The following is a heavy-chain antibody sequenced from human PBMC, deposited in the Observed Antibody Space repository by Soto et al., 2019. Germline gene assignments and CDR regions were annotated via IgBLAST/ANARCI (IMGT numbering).Heavy chain of an antibody. CDR2: INDRGDT. D-gene: IGHD6-6*01. V-gene: IGHV3-23*01. CDR1: GFTFSDYV. CDR3: AKRVAYSSSSAYFDY. J-gene: IGHJ4*02. Sequence: EVQLLESGGDLVQPGGSLRLSGPAPGFTFSDYVMSWVRRAPGKGLEWVSSINDRGDTYYGDSVKGRFTISRDNSKNTLYLQVNSLSAEDTAVYYCAKRVAYSSSSAYFDYWAQGTLVTVSS.